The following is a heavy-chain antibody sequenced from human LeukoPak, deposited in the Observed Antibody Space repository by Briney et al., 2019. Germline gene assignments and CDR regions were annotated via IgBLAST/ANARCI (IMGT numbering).Heavy chain of an antibody. Sequence: PGGSLRLSCRASGFTFRDYDMHWVRQAPGRGLKWVSAIGIGDDIHYPDSVKGRFTISRENAKNSLYLQMSSLRDGDTAMYYCVRGGIRVSGIDAFDIWGQGTMVTVSS. V-gene: IGHV3-13*01. J-gene: IGHJ3*02. D-gene: IGHD5/OR15-5a*01. CDR1: GFTFRDYD. CDR2: IGIGDDI. CDR3: VRGGIRVSGIDAFDI.